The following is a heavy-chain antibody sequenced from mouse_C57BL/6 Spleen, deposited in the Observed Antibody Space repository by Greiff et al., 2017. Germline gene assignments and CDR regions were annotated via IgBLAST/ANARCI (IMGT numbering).Heavy chain of an antibody. CDR3: ARGGVYRDFDY. CDR2: IYPGSGNT. CDR1: GYSFTSYY. V-gene: IGHV1-66*01. Sequence: VKLMESGPELVKPGASVKISCKASGYSFTSYYIHWVKQRPGQGPEWIGWIYPGSGNTKYNEKFKGKATLTADTSSSTAYMQLSSLTSEDSAVYYCARGGVYRDFDYWGQGTTLTVSS. J-gene: IGHJ2*01. D-gene: IGHD5-1-1*01.